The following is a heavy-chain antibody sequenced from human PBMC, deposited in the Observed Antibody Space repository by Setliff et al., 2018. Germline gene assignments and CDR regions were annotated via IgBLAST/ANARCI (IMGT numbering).Heavy chain of an antibody. Sequence: PGGSLRLSCAASGFSFSSYGIHWVRQAPGKGLEWVAFIQFDGGDKYYADSVKGRFIISRDNSKDTLFLQINSLIIEDTAVYYCTTEPPRWYYFDSWGQGTLVTVSS. V-gene: IGHV3-30*02. D-gene: IGHD6-13*01. CDR1: GFSFSSYG. J-gene: IGHJ4*02. CDR2: IQFDGGDK. CDR3: TTEPPRWYYFDS.